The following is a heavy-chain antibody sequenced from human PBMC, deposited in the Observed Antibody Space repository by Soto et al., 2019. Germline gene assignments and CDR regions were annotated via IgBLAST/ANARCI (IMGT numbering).Heavy chain of an antibody. J-gene: IGHJ4*02. D-gene: IGHD3-22*01. V-gene: IGHV3-23*01. CDR3: ARDIVVVMSYHFDS. CDR2: ITRSGGST. Sequence: EVQLLESGGDLVQPGGSLRLACAASGFTFDNYGIAWVRQAPGKGLEWVSVITRSGGSTYYTDSVKGRFTISRDNSKNMVYLQMNSLIDEDTAIYYCARDIVVVMSYHFDSWGQGTLVTVSS. CDR1: GFTFDNYG.